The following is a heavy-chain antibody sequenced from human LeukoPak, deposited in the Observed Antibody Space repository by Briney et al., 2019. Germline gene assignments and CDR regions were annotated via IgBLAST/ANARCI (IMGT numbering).Heavy chain of an antibody. D-gene: IGHD3-10*01. CDR2: ITGSGNST. V-gene: IGHV3-23*01. Sequence: GGSLRLSCAVSGFTFSNYAMTRVRQAPGKGLEWVSEITGSGNSTYYADSVKGRFTISRDNPKNTLYLQMNSLRAEDTAVYYCARELFDFDYWGQGTLVTVSS. CDR1: GFTFSNYA. J-gene: IGHJ4*02. CDR3: ARELFDFDY.